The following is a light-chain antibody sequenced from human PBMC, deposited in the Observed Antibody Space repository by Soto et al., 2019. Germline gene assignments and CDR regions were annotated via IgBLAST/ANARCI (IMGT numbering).Light chain of an antibody. V-gene: IGKV3-15*01. Sequence: EIVMTQSPATLSVSPGERATLSCRASQSVSSNLAWYQQQPGQAPRLLIYGASTRATGIPARFSGSGSGTDFTLTISSLQSEDFAVYYCEQYNTWPPWTFGQGTKVESK. CDR1: QSVSSN. CDR3: EQYNTWPPWT. CDR2: GAS. J-gene: IGKJ1*01.